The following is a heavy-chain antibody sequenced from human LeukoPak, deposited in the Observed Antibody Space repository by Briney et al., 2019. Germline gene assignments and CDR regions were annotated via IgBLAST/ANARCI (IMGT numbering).Heavy chain of an antibody. CDR2: VWYDGSHQ. CDR1: GFPFSGSG. CDR3: AKDKDTPATAQPQRGYFES. Sequence: PGSSLRLSCAASGFPFSGSGMHWVRQAPGKGLEWVAVVWYDGSHQYYADSVKGRFTISRDNSKNTVDLQMNNLRVEDTAVYFCAKDKDTPATAQPQRGYFESWGQGTLVTVSS. V-gene: IGHV3-33*06. J-gene: IGHJ4*02. D-gene: IGHD2-21*02.